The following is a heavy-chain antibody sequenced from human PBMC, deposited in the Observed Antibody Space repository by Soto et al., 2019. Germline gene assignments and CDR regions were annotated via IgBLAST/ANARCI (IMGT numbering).Heavy chain of an antibody. J-gene: IGHJ6*03. CDR1: GGSISSYY. D-gene: IGHD2-15*01. CDR2: IYYSGST. Sequence: SETLSLTCTVSGGSISSYYWSWIRQPPGKGLEWIGYIYYSGSTNYNPSLKSRVTISVDTSKNQFSLKLSSVTAADTAVYYCARRATATYYYYYMDVWGKGTTVTVSS. V-gene: IGHV4-59*08. CDR3: ARRATATYYYYYMDV.